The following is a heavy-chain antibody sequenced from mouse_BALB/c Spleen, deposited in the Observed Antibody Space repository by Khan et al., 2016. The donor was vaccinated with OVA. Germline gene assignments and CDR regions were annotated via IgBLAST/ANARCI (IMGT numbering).Heavy chain of an antibody. J-gene: IGHJ4*01. CDR1: GSSLPTYG. CDR3: ARQPYYQYELMDY. V-gene: IGHV2-6-1*01. Sequence: QVQLKQSGPGLVAPSQTLSLTSPIPGSSLPTYGIHRVRQPPANRPEWLAVIWNDGPTTYNSAREARLTISKDNSKSEVFLKMNSLQTDDTAMYFCARQPYYQYELMDYWGQGTSGT. D-gene: IGHD2-14*01. CDR2: IWNDGPT.